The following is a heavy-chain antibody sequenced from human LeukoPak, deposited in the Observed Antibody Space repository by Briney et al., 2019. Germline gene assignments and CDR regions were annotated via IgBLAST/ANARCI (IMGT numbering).Heavy chain of an antibody. CDR3: ARVGYYESSGYEY. CDR2: INHNGNVN. V-gene: IGHV3-7*03. D-gene: IGHD3-22*01. CDR1: GFTFSSYW. J-gene: IGHJ4*02. Sequence: GGSLRLSCAASGFTFSSYWMNWARQAPGKGLEWVASINHNGNVNYYVDSVKGRFTISRDNAKNSLYLQMSNLRAEDTAVYYCARVGYYESSGYEYWGQGTLVTVSS.